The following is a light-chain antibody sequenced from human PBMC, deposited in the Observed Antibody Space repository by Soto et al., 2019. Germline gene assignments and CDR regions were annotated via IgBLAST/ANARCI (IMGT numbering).Light chain of an antibody. Sequence: QPVLTQSSSASASLGSSVKLTCILSSGHSSYIIAWHQQQPGKAPRYLMKLEGSGSYNKGSGVPDRFSGSSSGADRYLTISNLQFEDEADYYCETWDSKTSYVVFGGGTKLTVL. CDR3: ETWDSKTSYVV. V-gene: IGLV4-60*02. CDR1: SGHSSYI. CDR2: LEGSGSY. J-gene: IGLJ2*01.